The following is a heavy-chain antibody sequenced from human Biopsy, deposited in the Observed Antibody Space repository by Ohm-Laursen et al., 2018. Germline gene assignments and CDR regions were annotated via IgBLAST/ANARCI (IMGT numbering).Heavy chain of an antibody. V-gene: IGHV3-9*01. D-gene: IGHD3-10*01. J-gene: IGHJ6*02. CDR1: DFTFDDYA. CDR2: ITWNSGHI. CDR3: VKDIRRYFYGMDV. Sequence: SLRLSCTASDFTFDDYAMSWVRQRPGKGLEWVSGITWNSGHIAYADSVKGRFTISRDNAKNVLWLQMNSLGVDDTAMYYCVKDIRRYFYGMDVWGQGTTVTVS.